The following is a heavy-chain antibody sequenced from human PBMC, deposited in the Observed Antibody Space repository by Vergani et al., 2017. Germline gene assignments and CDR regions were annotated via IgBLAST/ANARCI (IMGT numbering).Heavy chain of an antibody. CDR1: GVSVTGLGFF. CDR3: ASSVVYSXNYLLPGEGWFDV. J-gene: IGHJ5*02. Sequence: QLQLRESGSGLLKPSQTLCLTCSVSGVSVTGLGFFWTWIRQPPGKGLEWIGYVSHSGVTDYNPSLKNRVTISLDKSKNQFSLNVRSVTAADTAMYYCASSVVYSXNYLLPGEGWFDVWGQGALGIVSA. D-gene: IGHD1-7*01. CDR2: VSHSGVT. V-gene: IGHV4-30-2*01.